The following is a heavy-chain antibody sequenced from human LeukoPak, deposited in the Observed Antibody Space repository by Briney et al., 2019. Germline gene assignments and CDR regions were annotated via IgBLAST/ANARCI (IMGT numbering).Heavy chain of an antibody. V-gene: IGHV4-39*01. CDR1: GGSIRSTSYY. Sequence: SETLSLTCTVSGGSIRSTSYYWGWIRQPPGKGLEWLGSVHYSGSTYDTPSLKSRVTISVDTSKNQFSLKLISVTAADTAVYYCARRSTVAGRGRFDPWGQGTLVTVSS. J-gene: IGHJ5*02. D-gene: IGHD6-19*01. CDR2: VHYSGST. CDR3: ARRSTVAGRGRFDP.